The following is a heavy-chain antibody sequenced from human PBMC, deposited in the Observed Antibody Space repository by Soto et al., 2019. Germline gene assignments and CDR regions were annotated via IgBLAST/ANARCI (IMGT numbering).Heavy chain of an antibody. CDR3: ARDWGYDPDPTYYYGMDV. CDR2: IYYKARWYN. V-gene: IGHV6-1*01. CDR1: GDTVPTNTPA. Sequence: SQTLSLTCAISGDTVPTNTPAWNWIRQSPSRGLEWLGRIYYKARWYNDYSESLKSRIAIIPDTSRNQFSLQLNSVIPEDTAVYYCARDWGYDPDPTYYYGMDVWGQGTKVTVSS. J-gene: IGHJ6*02. D-gene: IGHD5-12*01.